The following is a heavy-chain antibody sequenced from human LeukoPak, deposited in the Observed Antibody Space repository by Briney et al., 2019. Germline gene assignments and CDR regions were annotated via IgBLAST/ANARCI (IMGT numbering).Heavy chain of an antibody. CDR2: IYYSGST. Sequence: SETLSLTCTVSGGSISSSSYYWGWIRQPPGKGLEWIGSIYYSGSTYYNPSLKSRVTISVDTSKNQFSLKLSSVTAADTAVYYCASGGRFRGGSYRGRAFDIWGQGTMVTVSS. V-gene: IGHV4-39*07. CDR1: GGSISSSSYY. D-gene: IGHD1-26*01. J-gene: IGHJ3*02. CDR3: ASGGRFRGGSYRGRAFDI.